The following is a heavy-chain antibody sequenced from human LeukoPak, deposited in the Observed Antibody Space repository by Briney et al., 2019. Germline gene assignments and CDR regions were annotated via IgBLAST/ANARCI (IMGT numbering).Heavy chain of an antibody. CDR1: GYTFTGYY. J-gene: IGHJ3*02. Sequence: GASVKVSCKASGYTFTGYYMHWVRQAPGQGLEWMGWINPNSGGTNYAQKFQGWVTVTRDTSISTAYMELSRLRSDDTAVYYCARSRGDYYDSSAPDDAFDIWGQGTMVTVSS. CDR2: INPNSGGT. CDR3: ARSRGDYYDSSAPDDAFDI. V-gene: IGHV1-2*04. D-gene: IGHD3-22*01.